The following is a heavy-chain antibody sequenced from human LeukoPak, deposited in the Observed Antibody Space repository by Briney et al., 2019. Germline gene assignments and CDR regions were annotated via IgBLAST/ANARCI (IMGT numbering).Heavy chain of an antibody. CDR1: GYTFTNYA. J-gene: IGHJ4*02. CDR3: AREGVTATLFDY. V-gene: IGHV1-3*01. Sequence: ASVKVSCKASGYTFTNYAMHWVRQAPGQRLEWMGWINAGNGNTKYSQKFQGRVTITRDTSASTAYMELSSLRSEDTAVYYCAREGVTATLFDYWGQGTLVTVSS. CDR2: INAGNGNT. D-gene: IGHD1-26*01.